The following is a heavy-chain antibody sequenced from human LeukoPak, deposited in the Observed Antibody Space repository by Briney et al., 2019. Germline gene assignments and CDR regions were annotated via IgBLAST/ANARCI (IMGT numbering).Heavy chain of an antibody. D-gene: IGHD3-22*01. J-gene: IGHJ4*02. CDR1: GLTVSSNY. CDR2: MYSGGTT. V-gene: IGHV3-53*01. Sequence: GGSLRLSCAASGLTVSSNYMSWVRQAPGKGLEWVSVMYSGGTTYYADSVKGRFTISRDNSKKTLYLQMNSLRAEDTAVYFCAKIDFDYWGQGTLVTVSS. CDR3: AKIDFDY.